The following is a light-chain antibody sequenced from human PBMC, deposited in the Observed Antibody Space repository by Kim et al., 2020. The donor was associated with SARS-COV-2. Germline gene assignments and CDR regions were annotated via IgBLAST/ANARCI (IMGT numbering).Light chain of an antibody. V-gene: IGKV3-20*01. CDR1: QTVGSNY. Sequence: SPGERATLSCRASQTVGSNYLAWYQQKPGQAPSLLMYAASSRATGIPDRFSGSGSGTDFTLTISRLEPEDFAVYYCQQYGSPPLYTFGQGTKLEI. J-gene: IGKJ2*01. CDR3: QQYGSPPLYT. CDR2: AAS.